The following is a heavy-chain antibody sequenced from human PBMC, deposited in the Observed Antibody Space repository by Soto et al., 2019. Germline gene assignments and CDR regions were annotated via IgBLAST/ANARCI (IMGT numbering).Heavy chain of an antibody. CDR2: INPSGGST. J-gene: IGHJ5*02. D-gene: IGHD3-10*01. V-gene: IGHV1-46*01. CDR1: GYTFTSYY. Sequence: GASVKVSCKASGYTFTSYYMHWVRQAPGQGLEWMGIINPSGGSTSYAQKFQGRVTMTRDTSTSTVYMELSSLRSEDTAVYYCAREWAGPLIAYMVPEPGWFDPWGQGTLVTVSS. CDR3: AREWAGPLIAYMVPEPGWFDP.